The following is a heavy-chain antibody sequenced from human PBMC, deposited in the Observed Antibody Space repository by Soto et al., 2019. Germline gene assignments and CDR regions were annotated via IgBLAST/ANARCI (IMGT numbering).Heavy chain of an antibody. Sequence: EVQLLESGGGLVQPGGSLRLSCAASGFTFSSYAMSWVRQAPGKGLEWVSAISGGGGSTYYADSVKGRFTISRDNSKNTLYLQMNRLRAEDTAVYYCAKVVGWVVVVADGHGGAFDLWGRGTLVTVSS. V-gene: IGHV3-23*01. CDR2: ISGGGGST. J-gene: IGHJ2*01. CDR3: AKVVGWVVVVADGHGGAFDL. D-gene: IGHD2-15*01. CDR1: GFTFSSYA.